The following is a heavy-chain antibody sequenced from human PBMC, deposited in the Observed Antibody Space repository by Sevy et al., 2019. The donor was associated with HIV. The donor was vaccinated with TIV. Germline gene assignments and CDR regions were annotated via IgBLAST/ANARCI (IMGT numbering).Heavy chain of an antibody. CDR2: IFYSGTT. V-gene: IGHV4-59*13. Sequence: SETLSLTCTVSGDSIGSSYYWNWIRQSPGKGLEWIGYIFYSGTTNYNPSLKSRVTVSLDTSKNQFSLELTSMTAADTAVYYCARGGGGDNGYYYSYYGMDVWGQGTTVTVSS. J-gene: IGHJ6*02. D-gene: IGHD5-12*01. CDR1: GDSIGSSYY. CDR3: ARGGGGDNGYYYSYYGMDV.